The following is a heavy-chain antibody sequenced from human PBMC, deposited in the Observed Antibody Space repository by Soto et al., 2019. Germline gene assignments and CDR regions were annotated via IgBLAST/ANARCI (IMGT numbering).Heavy chain of an antibody. CDR3: ERHRDYYGMDV. Sequence: PSETLSLTCTVSGGSISSGGYYWSWIRQHPGKGLEWIGYIYYSGSTYYNPSLKSRVTISVDTSKNQFSLKLSSVTAADTAVYYCERHRDYYGMDVWGQGTKVTVSS. CDR1: GGSISSGGYY. CDR2: IYYSGST. J-gene: IGHJ6*02. V-gene: IGHV4-31*03. D-gene: IGHD3-10*01.